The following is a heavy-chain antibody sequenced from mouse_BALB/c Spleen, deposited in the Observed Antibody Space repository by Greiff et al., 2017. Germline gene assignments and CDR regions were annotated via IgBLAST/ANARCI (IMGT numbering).Heavy chain of an antibody. V-gene: IGHV5-17*02. J-gene: IGHJ2*01. CDR3: ARLGPNLLYFDY. Sequence: EVKVEESGGGLVQPGGSRKLSCAASGFTFSSFGMHWVRQAPEKGLEWVAYISSGSSTIYYADTVKGRFTISRDNPKNTLFLQMTSLRSEDTAMYYCARLGPNLLYFDYWGQGTTLTVSS. CDR1: GFTFSSFG. CDR2: ISSGSSTI. D-gene: IGHD2-10*01.